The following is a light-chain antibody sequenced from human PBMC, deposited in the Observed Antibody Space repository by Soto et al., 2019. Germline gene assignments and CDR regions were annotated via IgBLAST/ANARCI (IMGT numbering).Light chain of an antibody. CDR1: QIFSSY. CDR3: QQYGSSLLT. J-gene: IGKJ4*01. CDR2: DTS. V-gene: IGKV3-20*01. Sequence: THDPATLCVSPGSRATLSCRASQIFSSYLAWYQQKPGQPPRLVIYDTSYRATGIPDRFSGSGSGTDFTLTISRLEPEDFAVYYCQQYGSSLLTFGGGTKVDIK.